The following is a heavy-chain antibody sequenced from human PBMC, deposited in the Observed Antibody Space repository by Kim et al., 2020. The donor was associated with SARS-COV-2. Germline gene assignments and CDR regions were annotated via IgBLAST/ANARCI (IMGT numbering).Heavy chain of an antibody. Sequence: GGSLRLSCAASGFTFSSYAMHWVRQAPGKGLEWVAVISYDGSNKYYADSVKGRFTISRDNSKNTLYLQMNSLRAEDTAVYYCAREQQRGWFDPWGQGTLVTVSS. D-gene: IGHD6-25*01. CDR1: GFTFSSYA. J-gene: IGHJ5*02. CDR3: AREQQRGWFDP. V-gene: IGHV3-30*04. CDR2: ISYDGSNK.